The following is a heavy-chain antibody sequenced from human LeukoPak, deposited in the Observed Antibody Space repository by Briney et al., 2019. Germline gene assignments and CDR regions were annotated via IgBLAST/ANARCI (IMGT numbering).Heavy chain of an antibody. Sequence: GGSLRLSCAASGFTFSIMNWVRQAPGKGLEWVSSISSSSTYIYYADSVKGRFTISRDNAKNSVYLQMNSLRAEDTAVYYCARENDRYYYYMDVWGKGTTVTASS. CDR3: ARENDRYYYYMDV. J-gene: IGHJ6*03. CDR2: ISSSSTYI. V-gene: IGHV3-21*01. CDR1: GFTFSI.